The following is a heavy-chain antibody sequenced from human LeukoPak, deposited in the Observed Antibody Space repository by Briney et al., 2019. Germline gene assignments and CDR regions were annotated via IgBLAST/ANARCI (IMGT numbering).Heavy chain of an antibody. Sequence: PGGSLRLSCAASGFTFSGYAMSWVRQAPGKGLEWVSAISGSGGSTYYADSVKGRFTISRDNSKNTLYLQMNSLRAEDTAVYYCAKDPLLGGWYYFDYWGQGTLVTVSS. J-gene: IGHJ4*02. CDR3: AKDPLLGGWYYFDY. CDR1: GFTFSGYA. D-gene: IGHD6-19*01. CDR2: ISGSGGST. V-gene: IGHV3-23*01.